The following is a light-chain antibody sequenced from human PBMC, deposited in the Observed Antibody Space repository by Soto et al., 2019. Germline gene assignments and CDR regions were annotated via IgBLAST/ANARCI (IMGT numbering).Light chain of an antibody. Sequence: EILLTQSPGTLSLSPGGSATLSCRASQSLVATYIGWYQAMRCQAPRLLIYGASNRATGIPARFSGSGSATDFTLTINSLQPQDFAAYYCQQRSDWHPITFGHGTRLEIK. CDR3: QQRSDWHPIT. V-gene: IGKV3D-11*02. CDR1: QSLVATY. CDR2: GAS. J-gene: IGKJ5*01.